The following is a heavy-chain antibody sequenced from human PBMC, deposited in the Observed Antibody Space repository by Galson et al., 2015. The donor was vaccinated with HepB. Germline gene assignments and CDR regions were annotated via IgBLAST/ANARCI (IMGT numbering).Heavy chain of an antibody. CDR2: IYYSGST. D-gene: IGHD3-22*01. CDR1: GGSVSSGSYY. Sequence: TLSLTCTVSGGSVSSGSYYWSWIRQPPGKGLEWIGYIYYSGSTNYNPSLKSRVTISVDTSKNQFSLKLSSVTAADTAVYYCARVPYYYDSSGYYCYFDYWGQGTLVTVSS. J-gene: IGHJ4*02. CDR3: ARVPYYYDSSGYYCYFDY. V-gene: IGHV4-61*01.